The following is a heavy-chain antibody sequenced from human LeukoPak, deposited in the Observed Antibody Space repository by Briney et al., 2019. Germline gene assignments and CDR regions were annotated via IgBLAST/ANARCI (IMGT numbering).Heavy chain of an antibody. D-gene: IGHD3-9*01. Sequence: SQNLSLTCTVSGGSISSGGYYWSWIRQHPVKGLEWIGYIYYSGSTYYNPSLKSRVTISVDTSKSQFSLKLSSVTAADTAVFFFKQKTAYEILTGENWFDPWGQGTLVTVSS. CDR2: IYYSGST. CDR3: KQKTAYEILTGENWFDP. CDR1: GGSISSGGYY. J-gene: IGHJ5*02. V-gene: IGHV4-31*03.